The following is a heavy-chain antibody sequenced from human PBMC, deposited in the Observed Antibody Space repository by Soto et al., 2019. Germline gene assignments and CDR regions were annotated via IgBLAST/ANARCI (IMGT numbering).Heavy chain of an antibody. Sequence: GESLKISCKGSGYSFTSYWIGWVRQMPGKGLEWMGIIYPGDSDTRYSPSFQGQVTISADKSISTAYLQWSSLKASDTAMYYCASRGTEGPYYYYYMDVWGKGTTVTVSS. CDR1: GYSFTSYW. J-gene: IGHJ6*03. V-gene: IGHV5-51*01. CDR2: IYPGDSDT. CDR3: ASRGTEGPYYYYYMDV.